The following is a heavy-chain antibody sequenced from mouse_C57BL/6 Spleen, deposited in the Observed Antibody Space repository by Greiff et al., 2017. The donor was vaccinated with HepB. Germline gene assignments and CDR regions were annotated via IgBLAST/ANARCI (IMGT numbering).Heavy chain of an antibody. CDR1: GYTFTSYW. D-gene: IGHD3-2*02. Sequence: QVQLQQPGAELVKPGASVKLSCKASGYTFTSYWMHWVKQRPGQGLEWIGMIHPNSGSTNYNEKFKSKATLTVDKSSSTAYMQLSSLTSEDSAVYYCARRAQATAMDYWGQGTSVTVSS. J-gene: IGHJ4*01. CDR2: IHPNSGST. CDR3: ARRAQATAMDY. V-gene: IGHV1-64*01.